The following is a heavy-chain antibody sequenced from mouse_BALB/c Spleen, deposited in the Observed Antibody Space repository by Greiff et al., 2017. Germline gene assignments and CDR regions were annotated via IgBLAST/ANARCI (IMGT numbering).Heavy chain of an antibody. CDR3: ARSERAMDY. V-gene: IGHV1-67*01. CDR1: GYTFTDYA. J-gene: IGHJ4*01. Sequence: QVQLQQSGPELVRPGVSVKISCKGSGYTFTDYAMHWVKQSHAKSLEWIGVISTYYGNTNYNQKFKGKATMTVDKSSSTAYMELARLTSEDSAIYYCARSERAMDYWGQGTSVTVSS. CDR2: ISTYYGNT.